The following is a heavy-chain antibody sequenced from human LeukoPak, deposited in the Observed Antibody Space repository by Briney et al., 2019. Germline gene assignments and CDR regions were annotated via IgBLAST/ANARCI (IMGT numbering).Heavy chain of an antibody. D-gene: IGHD3-10*01. J-gene: IGHJ4*02. CDR2: IWHDGSNK. CDR1: GFTFSSYG. CDR3: AKGVPTVRGVILTYYFDY. Sequence: PGRSLRLSRVASGFTFSSYGMHWVRQAPGKGPEWVAVIWHDGSNKYYADSVKGRFTISRDNSKNTLYLQMNSLRAEDTAVYYCAKGVPTVRGVILTYYFDYWGQGTLVTVSS. V-gene: IGHV3-33*06.